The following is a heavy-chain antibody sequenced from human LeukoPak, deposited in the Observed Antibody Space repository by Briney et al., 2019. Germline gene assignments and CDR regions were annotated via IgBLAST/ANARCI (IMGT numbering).Heavy chain of an antibody. CDR3: ARLTGTTGFDY. Sequence: GGSLRLSCAASGFPFSSYWMSWVRQAPGKGLEWVANIKQDGSDKYYGDSVKGRFTISRDNAKNSLNLQLNSLRADDTAVYYCARLTGTTGFDYWGQGTLVTVSS. J-gene: IGHJ4*02. CDR1: GFPFSSYW. CDR2: IKQDGSDK. D-gene: IGHD1-1*01. V-gene: IGHV3-7*01.